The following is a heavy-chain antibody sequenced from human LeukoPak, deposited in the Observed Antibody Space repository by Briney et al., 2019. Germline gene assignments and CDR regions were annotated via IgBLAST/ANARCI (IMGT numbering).Heavy chain of an antibody. CDR2: ISGSGGST. CDR1: GFTFSSYW. J-gene: IGHJ4*02. Sequence: GGSLRLSCAVSGFTFSSYWVNWVRQAPGKGLEWVSAISGSGGSTYYADSVKGRFTISRDNSKNTLYLQMNSLRAEDTAVYYCAKSSSSGWYVPNFDYWGQGTLVTVSS. V-gene: IGHV3-23*01. D-gene: IGHD6-19*01. CDR3: AKSSSSGWYVPNFDY.